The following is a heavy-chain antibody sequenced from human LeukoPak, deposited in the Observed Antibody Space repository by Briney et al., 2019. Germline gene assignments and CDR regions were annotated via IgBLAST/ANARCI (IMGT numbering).Heavy chain of an antibody. CDR2: INPNSGGT. CDR3: ARDGRQWLAYDY. CDR1: GYTFTGYY. Sequence: ASVKVSCKASGYTFTGYYMHWVRQAPGQGLEWMGWINPNSGGTSYAQKFQGRVTMTRDTSISTAYMELSRLRSDDTAVYYCARDGRQWLAYDYWGQGTLVTVSS. D-gene: IGHD6-19*01. J-gene: IGHJ4*02. V-gene: IGHV1-2*02.